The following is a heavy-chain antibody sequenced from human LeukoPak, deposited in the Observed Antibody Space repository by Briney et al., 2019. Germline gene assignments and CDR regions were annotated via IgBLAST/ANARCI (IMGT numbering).Heavy chain of an antibody. CDR2: TFCRSQWFK. D-gene: IGHD6-25*01. J-gene: IGHJ3*02. Sequence: SQTLSLTCVISGDSFSSNSAAWNWIRQSPSRGFEWLGRTFCRSQWFKDYAESVKSRISINPDTSQNQLSLQLTSVTPEDTAVYYCARDGDRGYDALDIWGQGTMVTVSS. V-gene: IGHV6-1*01. CDR3: ARDGDRGYDALDI. CDR1: GDSFSSNSAA.